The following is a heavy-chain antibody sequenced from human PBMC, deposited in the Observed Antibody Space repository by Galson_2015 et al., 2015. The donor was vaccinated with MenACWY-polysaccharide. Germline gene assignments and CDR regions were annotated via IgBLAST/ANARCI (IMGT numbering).Heavy chain of an antibody. V-gene: IGHV1-8*01. Sequence: SVKVSCKASGYKFSSYDINWVRQASGQGLEWMGWMNPNSGNTGYAQKFQGRVAMTRDTATSTAYMELRMLRYDDTAVYYCTRIIAREYTVVDSWGPGTLVSVS. D-gene: IGHD2-21*01. CDR3: TRIIAREYTVVDS. CDR2: MNPNSGNT. J-gene: IGHJ4*02. CDR1: GYKFSSYD.